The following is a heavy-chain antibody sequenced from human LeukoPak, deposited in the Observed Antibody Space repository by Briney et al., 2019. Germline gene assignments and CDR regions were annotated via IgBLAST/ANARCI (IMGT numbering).Heavy chain of an antibody. Sequence: GSLRLSCAASGFTFSNAWMSWVRQAPGKGLDWDGRIKSKTDGGTTDYAAPVKGRFTISRDDSKNTLYLQMNSLKTEGPAVYYCTTFLSPYYYYGMDVWGQGTTVTVSS. CDR3: TTFLSPYYYYGMDV. CDR1: GFTFSNAW. V-gene: IGHV3-15*01. J-gene: IGHJ6*02. CDR2: IKSKTDGGTT.